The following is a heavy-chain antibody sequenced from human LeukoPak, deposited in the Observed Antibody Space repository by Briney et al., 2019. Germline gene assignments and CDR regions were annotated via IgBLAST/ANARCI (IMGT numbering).Heavy chain of an antibody. CDR2: ISGSDGST. Sequence: GGSLRLSCAASGFTFSSYAMGWVRQAPGRGLQWVSTISGSDGSTYYADSVKGRFTISRDNAKNSLYLQMNSLRVEDTALYYCAKGYRKGRWLPLDYWGQGTLVTVSS. D-gene: IGHD5-24*01. V-gene: IGHV3-23*01. J-gene: IGHJ4*02. CDR1: GFTFSSYA. CDR3: AKGYRKGRWLPLDY.